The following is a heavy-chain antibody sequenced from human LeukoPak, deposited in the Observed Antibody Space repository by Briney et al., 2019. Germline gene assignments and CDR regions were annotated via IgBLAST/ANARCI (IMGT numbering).Heavy chain of an antibody. Sequence: ASVKVSCKASGYTFTGYYIHWVRQAPGQGLEWMGWINPDSGDTNYAQKFQGRVTMTRDTSISTAYMELSRLRSDDTALYYCARGFDWFEYYFDYWGQGTLVTVSS. V-gene: IGHV1-2*02. CDR1: GYTFTGYY. J-gene: IGHJ4*02. CDR3: ARGFDWFEYYFDY. D-gene: IGHD3-9*01. CDR2: INPDSGDT.